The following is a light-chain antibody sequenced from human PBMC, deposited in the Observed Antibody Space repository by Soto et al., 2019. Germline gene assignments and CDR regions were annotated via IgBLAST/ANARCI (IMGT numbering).Light chain of an antibody. CDR1: SSDIGVYNY. CDR3: SLYTTSNTYV. J-gene: IGLJ1*01. Sequence: QSALTQPASVSGSPGQSITFSCTGTSSDIGVYNYVSWYQQHPGKAPKLMIYEVNNRPSGVSNRFSGSKSGNTSSLTISGLQAEDEADSYCSLYTTSNTYVFGAGTQVTVL. V-gene: IGLV2-14*01. CDR2: EVN.